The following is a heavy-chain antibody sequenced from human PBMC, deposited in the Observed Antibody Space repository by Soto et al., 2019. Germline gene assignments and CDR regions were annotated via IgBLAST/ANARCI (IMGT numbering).Heavy chain of an antibody. Sequence: LSCAASGFTFSSYGMHWVRQAPGKGLEWVAVIWYDGSNKYYADSVKGRFTISRDNSKNTLYLQMNSLRAEDTAVYYCARDRGPDYFDYWGQGTLVTVSS. CDR3: ARDRGPDYFDY. D-gene: IGHD3-10*01. V-gene: IGHV3-33*01. CDR1: GFTFSSYG. CDR2: IWYDGSNK. J-gene: IGHJ4*02.